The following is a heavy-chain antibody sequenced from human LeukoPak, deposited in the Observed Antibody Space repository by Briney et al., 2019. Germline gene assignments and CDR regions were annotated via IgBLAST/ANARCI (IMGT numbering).Heavy chain of an antibody. J-gene: IGHJ4*02. CDR1: GFTFSSYW. V-gene: IGHV3-7*01. D-gene: IGHD3-10*01. CDR3: ARDRYYGSGSYYLGDY. Sequence: QPGGALRLSCAASGFTFSSYWMSWVRQAPGKGLEWVANIKQDGSEKYYVDSVKGRFTISRDNAKNSLYLQMNSLRAEDTAVYYCARDRYYGSGSYYLGDYWGQGTLVTVSS. CDR2: IKQDGSEK.